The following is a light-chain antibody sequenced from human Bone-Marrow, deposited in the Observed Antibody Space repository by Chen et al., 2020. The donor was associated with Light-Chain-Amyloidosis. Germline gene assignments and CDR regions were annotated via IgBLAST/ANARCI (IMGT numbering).Light chain of an antibody. J-gene: IGLJ2*01. V-gene: IGLV1-51*01. Sequence: QSVLTQPPSVSAAPEQRVTISCSGSSSNIGNNYVSWYQQLPGTAPKLLIYDNDNRPSGIPDRFSGSKSGTSATLGITGLQTGDEADYYCGTWDSSLSGVVFGGGTKLTVL. CDR2: DND. CDR1: SSNIGNNY. CDR3: GTWDSSLSGVV.